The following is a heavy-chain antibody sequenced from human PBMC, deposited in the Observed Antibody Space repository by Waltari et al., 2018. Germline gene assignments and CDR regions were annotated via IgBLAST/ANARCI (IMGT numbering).Heavy chain of an antibody. J-gene: IGHJ4*02. Sequence: QVQLQQWGAGLLKPSETLSLTCAVHGGSFSGYYWSWIRQPPGKGLEWIGEINHSGSTNYNPSLKSRVTISVDTSKNQFSLKLSSVTAADTAVYYCASLGLSSSWYVGQFDYWGQGTLVTVSS. CDR3: ASLGLSSSWYVGQFDY. V-gene: IGHV4-34*01. CDR1: GGSFSGYY. D-gene: IGHD6-13*01. CDR2: INHSGST.